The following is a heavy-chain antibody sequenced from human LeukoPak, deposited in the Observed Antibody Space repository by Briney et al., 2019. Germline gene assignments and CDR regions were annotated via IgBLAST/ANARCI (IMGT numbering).Heavy chain of an antibody. Sequence: GGSLRLACAASGFTFSSYSMNWVRQAPGKGLEWVSSISSSSSYIYYADSVKGRFTISRDNAKNSLYLQMNSLRAEDTAVYYCARNWDLLPAAGTDYFDYWGQGTLVTVSS. J-gene: IGHJ4*02. CDR1: GFTFSSYS. CDR2: ISSSSSYI. D-gene: IGHD6-13*01. CDR3: ARNWDLLPAAGTDYFDY. V-gene: IGHV3-21*01.